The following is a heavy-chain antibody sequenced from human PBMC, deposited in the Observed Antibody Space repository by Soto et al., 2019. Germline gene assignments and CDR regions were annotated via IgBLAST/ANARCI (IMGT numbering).Heavy chain of an antibody. Sequence: GGSLRLSCAASGFTFSNCAISWSRKAPGKGLEWVSIISGDGTSIYYADSVKGRFTISRDNSKNTLYLQMSSLRADDTAVYYCVKAVGPTAPSSRIFDYWGQGTLVTVSS. V-gene: IGHV3-23*01. CDR3: VKAVGPTAPSSRIFDY. CDR1: GFTFSNCA. CDR2: ISGDGTSI. J-gene: IGHJ4*02. D-gene: IGHD1-26*01.